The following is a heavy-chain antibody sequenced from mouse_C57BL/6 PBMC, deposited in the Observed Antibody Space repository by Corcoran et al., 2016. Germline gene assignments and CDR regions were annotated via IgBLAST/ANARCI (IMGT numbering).Heavy chain of an antibody. J-gene: IGHJ4*01. Sequence: EVQLQQSGPVLVKPGASVKMSCKASGYTFTDYYMNWVKQSHGKSLEWIGVINPYNGGTSYNQKFKGKATLTVDKSSSTAYMELNSLTSEDSAVYYCARDGNFFMDYWGQGTSVTVSS. V-gene: IGHV1-19*01. CDR2: INPYNGGT. CDR1: GYTFTDYY. D-gene: IGHD2-1*01. CDR3: ARDGNFFMDY.